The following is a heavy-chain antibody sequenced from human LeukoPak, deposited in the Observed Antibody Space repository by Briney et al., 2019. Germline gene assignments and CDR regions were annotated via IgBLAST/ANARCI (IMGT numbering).Heavy chain of an antibody. CDR1: GGSISSSDW. CDR3: AREGYCSGGSCYSGGWFDP. J-gene: IGHJ5*02. Sequence: SETLSLTCAVSGGSISSSDWWSWVRQPPGKGLEWVGEIYHSGSTYYNPSLKSRVTISVDTSKNQFSLKLNSVTAADTAVYYCAREGYCSGGSCYSGGWFDPWGQGTLVTVSS. V-gene: IGHV4-4*02. D-gene: IGHD2-15*01. CDR2: IYHSGST.